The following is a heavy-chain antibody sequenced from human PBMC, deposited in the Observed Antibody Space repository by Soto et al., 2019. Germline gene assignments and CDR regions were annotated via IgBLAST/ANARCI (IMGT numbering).Heavy chain of an antibody. D-gene: IGHD3-10*01. CDR1: GYTFTNDY. CDR2: INPSTGTT. J-gene: IGHJ4*02. CDR3: ARASWDRVRGVKEFDY. V-gene: IGHV1-46*01. Sequence: QVQLVQSGAEVKKPGASVKVSCKASGYTFTNDYMHWVRQAPGQGLEWMGIINPSTGTTSYAQKFQGRVPMTRDKSTSTVPMELSSLRSDDTAVYYWARASWDRVRGVKEFDYRGQGNLVTVSS.